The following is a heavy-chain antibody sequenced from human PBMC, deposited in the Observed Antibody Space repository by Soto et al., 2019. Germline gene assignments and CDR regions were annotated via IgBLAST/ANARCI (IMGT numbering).Heavy chain of an antibody. CDR2: ISYDGSNK. V-gene: IGHV3-30-3*01. Sequence: GGSLRLSCAASGFTFSSYAMHWVRQAPGKGLEWVAVISYDGSNKYYADSVKGRFTISRDNSKNTLYLQMNSLRAEDTAVYYCARVLMVYAIQGNLDYWGQGTLVTVSS. J-gene: IGHJ4*02. D-gene: IGHD2-8*01. CDR3: ARVLMVYAIQGNLDY. CDR1: GFTFSSYA.